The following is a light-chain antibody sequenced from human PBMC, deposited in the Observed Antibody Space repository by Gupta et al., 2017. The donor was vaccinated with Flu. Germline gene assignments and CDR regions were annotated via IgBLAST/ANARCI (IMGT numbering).Light chain of an antibody. CDR1: SSNIGAGYD. CDR3: QSYDSSLSAYV. Sequence: QSVLTQPPSVSGAPGQRVTISCTGSSSNIGAGYDVHWYQQLPGTAPKLLIFRNNNRPSGVPGRFSGSKSDTSASLAITGLQAEDEADYYCQSYDSSLSAYVFGAGTKVTVL. CDR2: RNN. V-gene: IGLV1-40*01. J-gene: IGLJ1*01.